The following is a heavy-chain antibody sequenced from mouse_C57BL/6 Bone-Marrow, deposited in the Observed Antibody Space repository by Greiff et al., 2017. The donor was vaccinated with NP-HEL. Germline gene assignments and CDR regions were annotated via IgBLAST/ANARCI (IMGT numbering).Heavy chain of an antibody. CDR2: IYPGSGST. CDR1: GYTFTDYC. D-gene: IGHD2-3*01. V-gene: IGHV1-76*01. Sequence: QVQLQQSGAELVRPGASVKLSCKASGYTFTDYCINWVKQRPGQGLEWIARIYPGSGSTYYNEKFKGKATLTAEKSSITAYMQLSSLTSEDSAVYFCARGDGYFHWYFDVWGTGTTVTVSS. CDR3: ARGDGYFHWYFDV. J-gene: IGHJ1*03.